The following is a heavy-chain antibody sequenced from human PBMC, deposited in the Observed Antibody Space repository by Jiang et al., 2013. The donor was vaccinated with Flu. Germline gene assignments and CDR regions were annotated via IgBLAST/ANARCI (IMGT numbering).Heavy chain of an antibody. CDR1: GFGFSNYA. V-gene: IGHV3-30*04. Sequence: GGVVQPGRSLRLSCAASGFGFSNYAIHWVRQAPGKGLEWVAVISYDGRNNNFADSVTGRFTISRDNFKNTLYLQMNSLRAEDTAVYYCARGSGGYGHFDYWGQGTLVTVSS. J-gene: IGHJ4*02. CDR3: ARGSGGYGHFDY. CDR2: ISYDGRNN. D-gene: IGHD6-19*01.